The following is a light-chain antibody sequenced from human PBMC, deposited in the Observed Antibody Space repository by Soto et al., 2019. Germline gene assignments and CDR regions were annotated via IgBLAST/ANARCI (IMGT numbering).Light chain of an antibody. Sequence: DTVMXQXPXXLSVSPEERATLSCRASQSVSSNLAWYQQKPGQAPRLLIYGASTRATGIPARFSGSGSGTEFTLTISSLQSEDFAVYYCQQYNNLPPYTFGQGTKLEIK. V-gene: IGKV3-15*01. CDR1: QSVSSN. CDR2: GAS. J-gene: IGKJ2*01. CDR3: QQYNNLPPYT.